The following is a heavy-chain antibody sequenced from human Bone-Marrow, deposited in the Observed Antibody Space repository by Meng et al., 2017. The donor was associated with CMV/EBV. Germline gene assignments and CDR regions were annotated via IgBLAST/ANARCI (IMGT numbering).Heavy chain of an antibody. CDR3: ARADCSSTSCYQGYYYGMDV. J-gene: IGHJ6*02. Sequence: GGSLRLSCAASGFTFSSYWMSWVRQAPGKGLEWVANIKQDGSEKYYVDSVKGRFTISRDNAKNSLYLQMNSLRAEDTAVYYCARADCSSTSCYQGYYYGMDVWGQGTTVTVSS. D-gene: IGHD2-2*01. CDR2: IKQDGSEK. V-gene: IGHV3-7*01. CDR1: GFTFSSYW.